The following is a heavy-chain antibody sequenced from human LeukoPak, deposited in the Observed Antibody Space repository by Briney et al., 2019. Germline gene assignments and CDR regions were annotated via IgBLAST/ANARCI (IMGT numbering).Heavy chain of an antibody. J-gene: IGHJ5*02. CDR1: GFTSSDYY. V-gene: IGHV3-11*06. CDR3: ARGTKVFDP. D-gene: IGHD3-3*01. Sequence: GGSLRLSCAASGFTSSDYYMSWIRQAPGKGLEWVSYISSSSTYTNYADSVKGRFTISRDNAKNSVYLQMNSLRAEDTAVYYCARGTKVFDPWGQGTLVTVSS. CDR2: ISSSSTYT.